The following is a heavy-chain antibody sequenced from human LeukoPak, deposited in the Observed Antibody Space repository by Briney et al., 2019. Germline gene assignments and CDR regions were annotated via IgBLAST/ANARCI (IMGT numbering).Heavy chain of an antibody. CDR1: GFTFRNYA. CDR2: ISSSSSTI. V-gene: IGHV3-48*01. CDR3: ARDRPFDY. J-gene: IGHJ4*02. Sequence: SGGSLRPACAASGFTFRNYAMSWVRQAPRKGLEWVSYISSSSSTIYYADSVKGRFTISRDNAKNSLYLQMNSLRAEDTAVYYCARDRPFDYWGQGTLVTVSS.